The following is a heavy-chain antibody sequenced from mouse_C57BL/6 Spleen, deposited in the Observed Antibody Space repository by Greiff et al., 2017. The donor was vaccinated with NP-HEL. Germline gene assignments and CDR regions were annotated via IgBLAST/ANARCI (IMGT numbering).Heavy chain of an antibody. CDR2: IYPRSGNT. Sequence: VKLMESGAELARPGASVKLSCKASGYTFTSYGISWVKQRTGQGLEWIGEIYPRSGNTYYNEKFKGKATLTADKSSSTAYMELRSLTSEDSAVYFCARDYYGSSYGYFDYWGQGTTLTVSS. D-gene: IGHD1-1*01. CDR1: GYTFTSYG. J-gene: IGHJ2*01. CDR3: ARDYYGSSYGYFDY. V-gene: IGHV1-81*01.